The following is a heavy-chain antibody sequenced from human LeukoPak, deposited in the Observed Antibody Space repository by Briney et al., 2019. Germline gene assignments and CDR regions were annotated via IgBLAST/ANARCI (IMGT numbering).Heavy chain of an antibody. D-gene: IGHD2-8*01. CDR1: GFTFSRYE. Sequence: AGTLRLSCAASGFTFSRYEMNWVHQAPVKALEWVSYISSSGSTIYYADSVKGRFTISRDNAKNSLYLQMNSLRAEDTAVYYCARDKVALYYWGQGTPVTVSS. V-gene: IGHV3-48*03. CDR2: ISSSGSTI. J-gene: IGHJ4*02. CDR3: ARDKVALYY.